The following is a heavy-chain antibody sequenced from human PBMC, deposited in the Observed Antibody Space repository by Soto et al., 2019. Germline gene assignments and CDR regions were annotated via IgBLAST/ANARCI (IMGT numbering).Heavy chain of an antibody. Sequence: SLRLSCPASGFTFNNYGMNWVRPAPGKGLEWVAIISNDGSNTYYIESATGRLTISRDNSKNMLLLQMNSLRSEQTGVYLFKKDGXFDSYGSVYYYYYGMDVWGQGTTVTVSS. CDR1: GFTFNNYG. CDR3: KKDGXFDSYGSVYYYYYGMDV. J-gene: IGHJ6*02. V-gene: IGHV3-30*18. CDR2: ISNDGSNT. D-gene: IGHD2-15*01.